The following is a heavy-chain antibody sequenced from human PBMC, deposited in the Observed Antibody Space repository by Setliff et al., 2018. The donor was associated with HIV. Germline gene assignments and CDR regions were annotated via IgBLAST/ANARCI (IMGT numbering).Heavy chain of an antibody. CDR3: ARRVLTSSDYFDY. CDR1: GFSLSTSGMC. Sequence: SGPTLVNPRQTLTLTCTFSGFSLSTSGMCVSWIRQPPGKALEWLARIDWDDDTHYNASLKTRLTVSKDTSKNQVVLSLANMDPVDTATYYCARRVLTSSDYFDYWGQGALVTVSS. J-gene: IGHJ4*02. D-gene: IGHD3-3*01. V-gene: IGHV2-70*11. CDR2: IDWDDDT.